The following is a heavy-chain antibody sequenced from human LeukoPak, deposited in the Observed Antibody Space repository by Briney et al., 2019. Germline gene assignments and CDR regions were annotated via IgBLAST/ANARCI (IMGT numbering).Heavy chain of an antibody. Sequence: ASVKVSCKASGYTFTGYYMHWVRQAPGQGLEWMGWINPNSGGTNYAQKFQGRVTMTTDTSISTAYMELSRLRSDDTAVYYCARVGNWKEKAFDIWGQGTMLTVSS. CDR1: GYTFTGYY. J-gene: IGHJ3*02. D-gene: IGHD1-20*01. CDR3: ARVGNWKEKAFDI. CDR2: INPNSGGT. V-gene: IGHV1-2*02.